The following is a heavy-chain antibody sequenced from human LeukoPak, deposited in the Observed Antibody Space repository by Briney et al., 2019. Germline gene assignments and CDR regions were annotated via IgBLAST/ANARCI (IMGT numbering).Heavy chain of an antibody. V-gene: IGHV3-23*01. J-gene: IGHJ3*02. D-gene: IGHD1-26*01. CDR3: ARVGGTDAYDI. Sequence: GGSLRLSCAASGFTFKNYVMSWVRLAPVKGLEWVSTITTSGGGTYYADSVKGRFSISRDNSKNTAYLQMNSLKAEDTAVYYCARVGGTDAYDIWGQGTMVTVSS. CDR2: ITTSGGGT. CDR1: GFTFKNYV.